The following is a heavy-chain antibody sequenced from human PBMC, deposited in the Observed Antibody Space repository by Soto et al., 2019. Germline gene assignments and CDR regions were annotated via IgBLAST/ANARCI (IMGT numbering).Heavy chain of an antibody. Sequence: SETLSLTCTVSGDSISSSDYYWGWIRQPPGKGLEWIGNIYYSGSTYYNPSLKSRVTISVDTSKNQFSLKLTSVTAADTAVYYCARDKITGLFDYWGQGTLVTVSS. J-gene: IGHJ4*02. CDR1: GDSISSSDYY. D-gene: IGHD2-8*02. V-gene: IGHV4-39*07. CDR2: IYYSGST. CDR3: ARDKITGLFDY.